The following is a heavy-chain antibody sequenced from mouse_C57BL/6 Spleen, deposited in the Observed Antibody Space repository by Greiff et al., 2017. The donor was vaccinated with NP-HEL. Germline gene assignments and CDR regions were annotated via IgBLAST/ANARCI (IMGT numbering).Heavy chain of an antibody. V-gene: IGHV5-17*01. Sequence: EVHLVESGGGLVKPGGSLKLSCAASGFTFSDYGMHWVRQAPEKGLEWVAYISSGSSTIYYADTVKGRFTISRDNAKNTLFLQMTSLRSEDTAMYYCAWREDSYWYFDVWGTGTTVTVSS. CDR2: ISSGSSTI. CDR3: AWREDSYWYFDV. CDR1: GFTFSDYG. J-gene: IGHJ1*03.